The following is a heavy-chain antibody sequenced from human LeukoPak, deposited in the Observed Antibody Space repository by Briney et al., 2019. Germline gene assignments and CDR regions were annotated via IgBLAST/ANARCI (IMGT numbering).Heavy chain of an antibody. Sequence: GGSLRLSCVASGFTFSSYSMNWVRQAPGKGLEWVSSISSSSSYIYYADSVKGRFTISRDNAKNSLYLQMNSLRAEDTAVYYCASYLPYYYDTSGYYHMHWGQGTLVTVSS. D-gene: IGHD3-22*01. J-gene: IGHJ4*02. V-gene: IGHV3-21*01. CDR1: GFTFSSYS. CDR2: ISSSSSYI. CDR3: ASYLPYYYDTSGYYHMH.